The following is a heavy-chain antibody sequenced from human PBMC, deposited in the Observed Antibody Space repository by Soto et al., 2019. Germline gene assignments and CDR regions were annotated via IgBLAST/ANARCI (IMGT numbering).Heavy chain of an antibody. J-gene: IGHJ4*02. Sequence: GGSLRLSCAASGFTFSSYSMNLVRQAPGKGLEWVSSISSSSSYIYYADSVKGRFTISRDNAKNSLYLQMKSPRAEDTAVYYCARVAREGGFDYWGQGTLVTVS. D-gene: IGHD2-15*01. CDR2: ISSSSSYI. V-gene: IGHV3-21*01. CDR1: GFTFSSYS. CDR3: ARVAREGGFDY.